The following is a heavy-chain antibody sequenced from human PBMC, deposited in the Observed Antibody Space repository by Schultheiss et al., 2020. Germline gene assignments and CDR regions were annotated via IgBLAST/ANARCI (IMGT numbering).Heavy chain of an antibody. D-gene: IGHD3-16*02. J-gene: IGHJ4*02. V-gene: IGHV3-30*03. Sequence: GESLKISCAASGFTFSSYGMHWVRQAPGKGLEWVAVISYDGSNKYYADSVKGRFTISRDNSKNTLYLQMNSLRAEDTAVYYCARENDYVWGSYRYLGYWGQGTLVTVSS. CDR2: ISYDGSNK. CDR1: GFTFSSYG. CDR3: ARENDYVWGSYRYLGY.